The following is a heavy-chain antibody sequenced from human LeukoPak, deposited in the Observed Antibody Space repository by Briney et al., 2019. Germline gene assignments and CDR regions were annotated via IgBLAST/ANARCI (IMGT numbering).Heavy chain of an antibody. J-gene: IGHJ4*02. Sequence: GGSLRLSCAASGFTFSSYWMTWVRQAPGKGLEWVGHITNKTNGGTTDYAAPVKGRFIISRDDSKKTLYLQMNRLRTEDTAVYYCARGLCTSSSCYQGPFDFWGLGTLVTVSS. V-gene: IGHV3-15*01. CDR1: GFTFSSYW. CDR3: ARGLCTSSSCYQGPFDF. CDR2: ITNKTNGGTT. D-gene: IGHD2-2*01.